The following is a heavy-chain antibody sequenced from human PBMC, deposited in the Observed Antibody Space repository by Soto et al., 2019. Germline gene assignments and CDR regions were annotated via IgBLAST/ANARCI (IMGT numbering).Heavy chain of an antibody. D-gene: IGHD2-2*01. V-gene: IGHV1-2*04. CDR1: GYTFTGYY. Sequence: ASVKVSCKASGYTFTGYYMHWVRQAPGQGLEWMGWINPNSGGTNYAQKFQGWVTMTRDTSISTAYMGLSRLRSDDTAVYYCARDQGRLGGDCSSTSCYSFDPWGQGTLVTVSS. J-gene: IGHJ5*02. CDR3: ARDQGRLGGDCSSTSCYSFDP. CDR2: INPNSGGT.